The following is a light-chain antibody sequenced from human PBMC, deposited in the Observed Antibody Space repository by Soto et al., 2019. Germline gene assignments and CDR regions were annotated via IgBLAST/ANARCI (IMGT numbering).Light chain of an antibody. J-gene: IGKJ5*01. CDR2: DAS. CDR1: QSVSSC. Sequence: EIVLTPSPSTLPLSPGASATLSCRASQSVSSCLAWYQQKPGQAPRLLIYDASNRATGIPARFSGSGSGTDFTLTISSLEPEDFAVYYCQQRSNWPLITFGQGTRLEIK. CDR3: QQRSNWPLIT. V-gene: IGKV3-11*01.